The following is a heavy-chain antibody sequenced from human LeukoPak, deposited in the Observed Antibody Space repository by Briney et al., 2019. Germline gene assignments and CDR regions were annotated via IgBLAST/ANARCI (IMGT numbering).Heavy chain of an antibody. CDR1: GYTFTGYY. J-gene: IGHJ5*02. Sequence: ASVKVSCKASGYTFTGYYMHWVRQAPGQGPEWMGWINPKSGGTDYAQKFQGRVTMTRDTSISTAYMELSRLRSDDTAVYYCARDGGYSSSWYWFDPWGQGTLVTVSS. CDR3: ARDGGYSSSWYWFDP. D-gene: IGHD6-13*01. V-gene: IGHV1-2*02. CDR2: INPKSGGT.